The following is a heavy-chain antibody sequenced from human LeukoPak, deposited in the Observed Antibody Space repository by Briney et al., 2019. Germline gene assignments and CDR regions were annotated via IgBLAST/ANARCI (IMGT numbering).Heavy chain of an antibody. CDR1: GGSFSGYY. J-gene: IGHJ4*02. CDR3: ARPSYYDILTGLSY. CDR2: INHSGST. D-gene: IGHD3-9*01. V-gene: IGHV4-34*01. Sequence: SETLSLTCAVYGGSFSGYYWSWIRQPPGKGLEWIGEINHSGSTNYNPSLKSRVTISVDTSKNQFSLKLSSVTAADTAVYYCARPSYYDILTGLSYWGQGTLVTVSS.